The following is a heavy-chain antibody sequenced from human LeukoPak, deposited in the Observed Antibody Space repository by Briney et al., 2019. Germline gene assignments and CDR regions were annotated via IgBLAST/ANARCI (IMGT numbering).Heavy chain of an antibody. D-gene: IGHD3-9*01. CDR1: GYTFTSYG. V-gene: IGHV1-18*01. CDR3: ARDDYDILTGYLSPPYFDY. Sequence: GASVKVSCKASGYTFTSYGISWVRQAPGQGLEWMGWISAYNGNTNYAQKLQGRVTMTTDTSTSTAYMELRSLRSDDTAVYYCARDDYDILTGYLSPPYFDYWGQGTLVTVSS. CDR2: ISAYNGNT. J-gene: IGHJ4*02.